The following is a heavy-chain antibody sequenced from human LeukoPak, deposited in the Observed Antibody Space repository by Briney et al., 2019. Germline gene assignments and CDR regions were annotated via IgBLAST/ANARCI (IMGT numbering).Heavy chain of an antibody. CDR2: IYDSGST. Sequence: PSETLSLTCTVSGGSIRSSYYYWGWIRQPRGKGLEWIGSIYDSGSTYYNPSLKSRVTISVDTSKNQFSLKLNSVTAADTAVYYCARIHRYCSGGACYVLDNWGQGTLVAVSS. D-gene: IGHD2-15*01. CDR3: ARIHRYCSGGACYVLDN. J-gene: IGHJ4*02. V-gene: IGHV4-39*07. CDR1: GGSIRSSYYY.